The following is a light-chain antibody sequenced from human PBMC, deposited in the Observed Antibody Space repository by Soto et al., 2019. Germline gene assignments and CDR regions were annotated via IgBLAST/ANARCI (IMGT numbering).Light chain of an antibody. V-gene: IGKV1-5*01. CDR1: QSVTIR. Sequence: IQITQSPSTLSASVGDRVTITCRASQSVTIRLAWYQQKPGKAPKLLIYDASSLESGVPSRFSGSGSGTEFTLTISSLEPEDFAVYYCQQLTDWPPQWTFGQGTKVDIK. CDR3: QQLTDWPPQWT. CDR2: DAS. J-gene: IGKJ1*01.